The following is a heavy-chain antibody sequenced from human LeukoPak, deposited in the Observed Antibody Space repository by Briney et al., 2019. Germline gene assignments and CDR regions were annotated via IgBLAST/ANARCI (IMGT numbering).Heavy chain of an antibody. CDR1: GGTFSSYA. J-gene: IGHJ4*02. CDR2: IIPIFGTA. D-gene: IGHD3-9*01. Sequence: ASVKVSCKASGGTFSSYAISWVRQAPGQGLEWMGGIIPIFGTANYAQKFQGRVTITTDESTSTAYMELRSLRSDDTAVYYCARDNDILTGYPVDYWGQGTLVTVSS. V-gene: IGHV1-69*05. CDR3: ARDNDILTGYPVDY.